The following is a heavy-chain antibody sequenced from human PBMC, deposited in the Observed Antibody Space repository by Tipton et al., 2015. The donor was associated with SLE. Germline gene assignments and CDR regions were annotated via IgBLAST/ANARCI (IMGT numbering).Heavy chain of an antibody. CDR3: ARHPEDLYSHYDWFDP. V-gene: IGHV4-39*07. J-gene: IGHJ5*02. D-gene: IGHD2-8*01. Sequence: LSLTCTVSGGSISGSRHYWGWIRRPPGKGLEWIGSVLYSGTTYYTASLRSRVSISVDTSKNEFSLNLRSVTAADTAVYFCARHPEDLYSHYDWFDPWGQGILATVSS. CDR2: VLYSGTT. CDR1: GGSISGSRHY.